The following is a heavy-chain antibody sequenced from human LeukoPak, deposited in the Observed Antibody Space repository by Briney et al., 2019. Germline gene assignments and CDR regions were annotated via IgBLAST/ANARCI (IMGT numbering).Heavy chain of an antibody. V-gene: IGHV4-59*11. D-gene: IGHD5-18*01. J-gene: IGHJ4*02. CDR2: IYYSGST. CDR3: ARGVTSPFDY. Sequence: NPSETQSLTCTVSGGSISSHYWSWIRQPPGKGLEWIGYIYYSGSTNYNPSLKSRVTISVDTSKNQFSLKLSSVTAADTAAYYCARGVTSPFDYWGQGTPVTVSS. CDR1: GGSISSHY.